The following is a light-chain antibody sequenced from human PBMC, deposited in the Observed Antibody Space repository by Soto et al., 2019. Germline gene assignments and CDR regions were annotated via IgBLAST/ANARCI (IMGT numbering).Light chain of an antibody. CDR2: GAS. Sequence: EIVLTQSPGTLSLSPGERATLSCRASQSVSSSYLAWYQQKPGQAPRLLIYGASSRATGIPDRFSGSGSGTEFTLNISRLEPEDFAVYYCQQYGSSPYTFGQGTKLEIK. CDR3: QQYGSSPYT. J-gene: IGKJ2*01. CDR1: QSVSSSY. V-gene: IGKV3-20*01.